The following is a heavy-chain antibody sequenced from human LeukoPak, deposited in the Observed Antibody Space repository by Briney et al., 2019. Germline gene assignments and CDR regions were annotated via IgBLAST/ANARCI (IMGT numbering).Heavy chain of an antibody. J-gene: IGHJ6*02. CDR2: IDKDGRKT. V-gene: IGHV3-43*02. CDR1: GFTLGAFA. D-gene: IGHD1-26*01. CDR3: ATWAFYHSLDV. Sequence: GGSLRLSCAASGFTLGAFAMHWVRQAPGKGLEWVSLIDKDGRKTYYADSVKGRFTISRDNSKNSLYLQMTSLRTEDTALYYCATWAFYHSLDVWGQGATITVSS.